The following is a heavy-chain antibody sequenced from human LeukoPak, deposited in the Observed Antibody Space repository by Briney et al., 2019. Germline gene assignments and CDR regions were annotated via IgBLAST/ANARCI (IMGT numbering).Heavy chain of an antibody. CDR3: ARAGAVAGQRYYYYGMDV. CDR1: GYTFTSYD. D-gene: IGHD6-19*01. J-gene: IGHJ6*02. V-gene: IGHV1-8*01. CDR2: MNPNSGNT. Sequence: ASVKVSCKASGYTFTSYDINWVRQATGQGLEWRGWMNPNSGNTGYAQKFQGRVTMTRNTSISTAYMDLSSLRSEDTAVYYCARAGAVAGQRYYYYGMDVWGQGTTVTVSS.